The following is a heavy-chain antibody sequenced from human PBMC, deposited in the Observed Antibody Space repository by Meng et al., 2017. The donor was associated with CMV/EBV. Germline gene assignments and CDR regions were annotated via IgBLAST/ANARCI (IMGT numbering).Heavy chain of an antibody. D-gene: IGHD6-6*01. V-gene: IGHV3-43D*03. Sequence: GESLKISCAASGFIFDDYVMHWVRQAPGKGLEWVSLISWDGGSTYYADSAKGRFTISRGNSKNSLYLQMNSLRAEDTALYYCAKANPKSVWQLLPPNACSNTYYFDYWGQGTLVTVSS. CDR3: AKANPKSVWQLLPPNACSNTYYFDY. J-gene: IGHJ4*02. CDR1: GFIFDDYV. CDR2: ISWDGGST.